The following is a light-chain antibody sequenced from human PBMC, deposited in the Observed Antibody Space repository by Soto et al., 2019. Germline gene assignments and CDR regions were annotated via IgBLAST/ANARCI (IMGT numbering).Light chain of an antibody. CDR3: LQDINYTWT. CDR1: QSISSW. V-gene: IGKV1-5*01. J-gene: IGKJ1*01. Sequence: DIQMTQSPSTLSSSFGDRVTITCRASQSISSWLAWYQQKPGKAPKLLIFDASSLESGTPSRFSGRRSGTDFTLAISSLQHEDSATYYCLQDINYTWTFGQGTKVDIK. CDR2: DAS.